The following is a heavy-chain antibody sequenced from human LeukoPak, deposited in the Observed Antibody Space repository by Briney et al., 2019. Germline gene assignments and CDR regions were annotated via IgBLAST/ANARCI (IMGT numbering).Heavy chain of an antibody. CDR1: GFTFDDYA. CDR3: AKDRWYYYDSSGLLDY. J-gene: IGHJ4*02. Sequence: GGSLRLSCAASGFTFDDYAMHWVRQAPGKGLEWVSGISWNSGSIGYADSVKGRFTICRDNAKNSLYLQMNSLRAEDTALYYCAKDRWYYYDSSGLLDYWGQGTLVTVSS. V-gene: IGHV3-9*01. CDR2: ISWNSGSI. D-gene: IGHD3-22*01.